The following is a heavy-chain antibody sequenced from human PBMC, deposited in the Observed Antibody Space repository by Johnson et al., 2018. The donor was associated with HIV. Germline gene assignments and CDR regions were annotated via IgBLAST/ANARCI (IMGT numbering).Heavy chain of an antibody. Sequence: QVQLVESGGGLVQRGGSLRLSCVASVVTVSNNYMIWVRQAPGKGLQWVAVMSFDETNSYDSDSVDVKGRFTISRDNSKNTLYLQMNSLRAEDTAVYYCARYSSSSRDTFDIWGQGTMVTVSS. J-gene: IGHJ3*02. V-gene: IGHV3-30-3*01. CDR1: VVTVSNNY. CDR3: ARYSSSSRDTFDI. CDR2: MSFDETNS. D-gene: IGHD6-13*01.